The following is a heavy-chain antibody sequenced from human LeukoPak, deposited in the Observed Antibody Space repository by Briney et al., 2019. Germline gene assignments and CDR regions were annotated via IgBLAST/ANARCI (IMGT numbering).Heavy chain of an antibody. CDR1: GDSISSSSYF. Sequence: PSETLSLTCTVSGDSISSSSYFWGWLRQPPGKGLEWIGSIYYSGSTYYNPSLKSRVTISVDTSKNQFSLKLNSVTAADTAVYYCARSGLTPAYRNFDYWGQETLVTVSS. D-gene: IGHD2-21*01. V-gene: IGHV4-39*07. CDR2: IYYSGST. J-gene: IGHJ4*02. CDR3: ARSGLTPAYRNFDY.